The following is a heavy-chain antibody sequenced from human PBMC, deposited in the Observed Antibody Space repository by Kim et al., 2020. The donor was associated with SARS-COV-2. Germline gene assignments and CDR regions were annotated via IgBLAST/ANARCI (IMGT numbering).Heavy chain of an antibody. V-gene: IGHV1-2*02. Sequence: YAQKFQGRVPMTRKTSISTAYMELSRLRSDDTAVYYCARRAATGSYYFDYWGQGTLVTVSS. CDR3: ARRAATGSYYFDY. D-gene: IGHD6-13*01. J-gene: IGHJ4*02.